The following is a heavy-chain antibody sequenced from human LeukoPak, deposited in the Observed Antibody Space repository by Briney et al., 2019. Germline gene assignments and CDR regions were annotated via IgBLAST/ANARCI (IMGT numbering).Heavy chain of an antibody. CDR1: GPSISSYY. Sequence: SETLSLTCTVSGPSISSYYWSWIRQPPGKGLEWIGEIYYSGSTNNNPSLKSRVTISVDTPKNQFSLKLSSVTAADTAVYYCARADSSGMYYFDYWGQGTLVTVSS. J-gene: IGHJ4*02. D-gene: IGHD6-19*01. CDR2: IYYSGST. CDR3: ARADSSGMYYFDY. V-gene: IGHV4-59*01.